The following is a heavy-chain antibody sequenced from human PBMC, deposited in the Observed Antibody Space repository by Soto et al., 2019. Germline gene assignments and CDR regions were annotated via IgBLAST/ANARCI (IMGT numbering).Heavy chain of an antibody. J-gene: IGHJ3*02. CDR3: ARPTGLRGPFDI. CDR2: TYYSGST. D-gene: IGHD1-1*01. V-gene: IGHV4-59*08. Sequence: SETLSLTCTVSGGSISSYYWSWIRQPPGKGLEWIGYTYYSGSTNYNPSLKSRVTISVDTSKNQFSLKLSSVTAADTAVYYCARPTGLRGPFDIWGQGTMVTVS. CDR1: GGSISSYY.